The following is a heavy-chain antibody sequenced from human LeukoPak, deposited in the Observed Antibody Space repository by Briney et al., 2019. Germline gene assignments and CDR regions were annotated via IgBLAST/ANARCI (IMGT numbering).Heavy chain of an antibody. Sequence: ASVKVSCKASGCTFTSYDINWVRQATGQGLEWMGWMNPNSGNTGYAQKFQGRVTMTRNTSISTAYMELSSLRSEDTAVYYCASVLMVRGVILGDVWGQGTTVTVSS. V-gene: IGHV1-8*01. D-gene: IGHD3-10*01. CDR3: ASVLMVRGVILGDV. J-gene: IGHJ6*02. CDR1: GCTFTSYD. CDR2: MNPNSGNT.